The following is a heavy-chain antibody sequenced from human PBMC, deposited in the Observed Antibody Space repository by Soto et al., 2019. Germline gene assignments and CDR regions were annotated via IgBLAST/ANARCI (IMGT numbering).Heavy chain of an antibody. D-gene: IGHD2-15*01. J-gene: IGHJ6*02. CDR1: GFTFSSYA. V-gene: IGHV3-23*01. CDR2: ISGSGGST. Sequence: GSLRLSCAASGFTFSSYAMSWVRQAPGKGLEWVSAISGSGGSTYYADSVKGRFTISRDNSKNTLYLQMNSLRAEDTAVYYCAKGTGYCSGGSCYAYYYYGMDVWGQGTTVTVSS. CDR3: AKGTGYCSGGSCYAYYYYGMDV.